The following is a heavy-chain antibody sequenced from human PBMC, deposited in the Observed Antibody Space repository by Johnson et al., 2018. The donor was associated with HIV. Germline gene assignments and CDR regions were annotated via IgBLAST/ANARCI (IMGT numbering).Heavy chain of an antibody. Sequence: EVQVVESGGGVVRPGGSLRLSCAASGFTFSDYYMSWIRQAPGKGLEYVSAISSNGGRTYYANSVKGRFTISRDNSKNTLYLQMNSLRAEDTAVYYCARDGAELWDNWVAFDIWGQGTMVTVSS. J-gene: IGHJ3*02. V-gene: IGHV3-64*01. CDR2: ISSNGGRT. CDR3: ARDGAELWDNWVAFDI. D-gene: IGHD5-18*01. CDR1: GFTFSDYY.